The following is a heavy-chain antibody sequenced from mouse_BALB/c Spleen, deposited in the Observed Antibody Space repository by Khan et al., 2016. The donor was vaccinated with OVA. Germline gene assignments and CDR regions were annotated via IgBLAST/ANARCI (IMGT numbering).Heavy chain of an antibody. CDR2: ILPGRGNI. CDR3: ARGAGTTYVLDY. Sequence: QVQLQQSGAELMKPGASVKISCKATGYTFSSYWIEWVKQRPGHGLEWIGEILPGRGNINYNEKFKGKATFTADTSSNIAYMQLNSLTFEDSAVYYWARGAGTTYVLDYWGQGTSVTVSS. CDR1: GYTFSSYW. J-gene: IGHJ4*01. D-gene: IGHD4-1*01. V-gene: IGHV1-9*01.